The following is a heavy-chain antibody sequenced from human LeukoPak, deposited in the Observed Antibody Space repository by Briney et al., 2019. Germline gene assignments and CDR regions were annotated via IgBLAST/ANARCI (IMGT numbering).Heavy chain of an antibody. V-gene: IGHV3-23*01. CDR1: GFTFSSYA. CDR2: ISGSGGST. Sequence: GGSLRLSCAASGFTFSSYAMSWVRQAPGKGLEWVSAISGSGGSTYYADSVKGRFTISRDNSKNTLYLQMNSRRAEDTAVYYCAKDVTYGDYVYYFQHWGQGTLVTVSS. D-gene: IGHD4-17*01. CDR3: AKDVTYGDYVYYFQH. J-gene: IGHJ1*01.